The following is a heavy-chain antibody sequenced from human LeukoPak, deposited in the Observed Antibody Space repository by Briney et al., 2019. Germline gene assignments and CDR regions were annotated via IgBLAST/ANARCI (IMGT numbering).Heavy chain of an antibody. CDR3: TKDVTPGGADV. J-gene: IGHJ6*02. D-gene: IGHD1-14*01. Sequence: GRSLRLSCAVSGFTFVNYAIHWVRHAPGKGLEWVSGFDYNSGRIDYADSVKGRFTISRDNAKNSLYLQMNSLRVEDTALYYCTKDVTPGGADVWGQGTTVTVSS. CDR1: GFTFVNYA. V-gene: IGHV3-9*01. CDR2: FDYNSGRI.